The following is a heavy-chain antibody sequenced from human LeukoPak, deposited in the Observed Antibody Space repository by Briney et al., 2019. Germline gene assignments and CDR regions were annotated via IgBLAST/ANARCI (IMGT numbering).Heavy chain of an antibody. D-gene: IGHD1-26*01. J-gene: IGHJ4*02. CDR1: GGTFSSYA. Sequence: GASVKVSCKASGGTFSSYAISWVRQAPGQGLEWMGGIIPIFGTANYAQKFQGRVTITTDESTSTAYMGLSSLRSEDTAVYYCASIAGGAATEYYFDYWGQGTLVTVSS. CDR2: IIPIFGTA. V-gene: IGHV1-69*05. CDR3: ASIAGGAATEYYFDY.